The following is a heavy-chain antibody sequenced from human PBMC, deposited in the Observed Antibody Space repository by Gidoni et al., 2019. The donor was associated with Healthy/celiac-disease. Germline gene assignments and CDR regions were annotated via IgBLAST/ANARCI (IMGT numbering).Heavy chain of an antibody. CDR1: GGSISSSNW. Sequence: QVQLQESGPGLVKPSGTLSLTCAVSGGSISSSNWWSWVRQPLGKGLEWSGEIYHSGSTNYNPSLKSRVTISVDKSKNQFSLKLSSVTAADTAVYYCARGGYCSGGSCSKTFDYWGQGTLVTVSS. D-gene: IGHD2-15*01. V-gene: IGHV4-4*02. CDR2: IYHSGST. J-gene: IGHJ4*02. CDR3: ARGGYCSGGSCSKTFDY.